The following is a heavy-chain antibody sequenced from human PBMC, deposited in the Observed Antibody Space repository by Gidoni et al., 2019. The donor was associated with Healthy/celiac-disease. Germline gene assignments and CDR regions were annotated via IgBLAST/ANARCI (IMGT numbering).Heavy chain of an antibody. D-gene: IGHD4-17*01. CDR1: GYSFTSYD. CDR2: MNPNSGNT. Sequence: QVQLVQSGAEVKKPGASVKVSCQASGYSFTSYDINWVRQATGQGLECMGWMNPNSGNTGYAQKFQGRVTMTRNTSISTAYMELSSLRSEDTAVYYCARGVTTVTTTNWFDPWGQGTLVTVSS. J-gene: IGHJ5*02. V-gene: IGHV1-8*01. CDR3: ARGVTTVTTTNWFDP.